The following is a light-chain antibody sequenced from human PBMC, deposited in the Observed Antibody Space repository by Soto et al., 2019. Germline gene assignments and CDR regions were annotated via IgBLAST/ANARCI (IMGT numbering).Light chain of an antibody. CDR3: QHYNSYSEA. V-gene: IGKV1-5*03. J-gene: IGKJ1*01. CDR1: QSISSW. Sequence: DIQMTQSPSTLSAYVGDRVIITCRASQSISSWLAWYQQKPGKAPKLLIYKASTLKSGVPSRFSGSGSGTEFTLTISSLQPDDFATYYCQHYNSYSEAFGQGTKVDIK. CDR2: KAS.